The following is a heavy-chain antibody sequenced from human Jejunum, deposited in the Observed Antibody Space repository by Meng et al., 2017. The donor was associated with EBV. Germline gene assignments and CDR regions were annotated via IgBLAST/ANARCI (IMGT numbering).Heavy chain of an antibody. CDR2: ISSNGGYK. CDR3: ARLLKGGYCSGSSYKEYPYYFDN. D-gene: IGHD3-10*01. J-gene: IGHJ4*02. V-gene: IGHV3-11*05. CDR1: ASSCRGDY. Sequence: QVHLVESGGGMVKPGGCLRLSGAASASSCRGDYMSWVRQAPGEGPECISYISSNGGYKYYVDSVKSRFTISRDNAENSLYLKMNSLTAEDSAVYYWARLLKGGYCSGSSYKEYPYYFDNWGKGILVTVSP.